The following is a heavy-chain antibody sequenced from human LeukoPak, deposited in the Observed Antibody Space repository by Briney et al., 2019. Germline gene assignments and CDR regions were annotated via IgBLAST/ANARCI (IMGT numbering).Heavy chain of an antibody. J-gene: IGHJ4*02. Sequence: GGSLRLSCEVSGFTFSSYSMNWVRPAPGKGLEYISYISSTSSTMYYADSVKGRFTISRDNAKNSLYLQMNSLRVEDTAVSYCARDYRYAIDYWGQGTLVTVSS. CDR2: ISSTSSTM. D-gene: IGHD5-18*01. CDR1: GFTFSSYS. CDR3: ARDYRYAIDY. V-gene: IGHV3-48*01.